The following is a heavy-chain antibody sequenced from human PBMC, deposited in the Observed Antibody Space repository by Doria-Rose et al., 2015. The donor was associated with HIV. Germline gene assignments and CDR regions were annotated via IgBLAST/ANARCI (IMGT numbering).Heavy chain of an antibody. CDR3: ARIHSLSSSALGH. D-gene: IGHD6-13*01. J-gene: IGHJ4*02. Sequence: AIPWVRQAPGQGLERMGWLHVGNGDTRYSRKFQDRVTITSDTSANTGYMALSILRSEDTAVYYCARIHSLSSSALGHWGQGTLVTVSS. CDR2: LHVGNGDT. V-gene: IGHV1-3*01. CDR1: A.